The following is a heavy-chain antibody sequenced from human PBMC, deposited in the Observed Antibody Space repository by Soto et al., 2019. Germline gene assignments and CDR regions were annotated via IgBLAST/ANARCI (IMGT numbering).Heavy chain of an antibody. CDR2: INPNSGGT. CDR1: GYTFTGYY. Sequence: ASVKVSCKXSGYTFTGYYMHWVRQAPGQGLEWMGWINPNSGGTNHAQKFQGRVTMTRDTSISTAYMELSRLRSDDTAVYYCARLHLYYGGNSGRAFDYWGQGTLVTVSS. D-gene: IGHD4-17*01. V-gene: IGHV1-2*02. J-gene: IGHJ4*02. CDR3: ARLHLYYGGNSGRAFDY.